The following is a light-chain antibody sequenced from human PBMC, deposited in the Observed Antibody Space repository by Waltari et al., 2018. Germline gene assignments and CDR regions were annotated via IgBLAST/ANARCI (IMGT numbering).Light chain of an antibody. CDR1: QDISNY. J-gene: IGKJ4*01. CDR2: DAS. CDR3: QQYASLPT. Sequence: DIQMTQSPSSLSASVGDRVTITCQASQDISNYLSWYQLKPGIAPKILIFDASSLETGVPSRFSGSGSGTDFTFTINSPQPEDIGTYYCQQYASLPTFGGGTKVEI. V-gene: IGKV1-33*01.